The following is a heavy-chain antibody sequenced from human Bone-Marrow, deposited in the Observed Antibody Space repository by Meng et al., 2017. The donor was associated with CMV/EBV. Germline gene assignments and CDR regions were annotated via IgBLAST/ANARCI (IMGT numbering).Heavy chain of an antibody. CDR3: AKDIVVVVAATGPFDP. CDR2: IWYDGSNK. D-gene: IGHD2-15*01. Sequence: GGSLRLSCAASGFSFSCHSMNWVRQAPGKGLEWVAVIWYDGSNKYYADSVKGRFTISRDNSKNTLYLQMNSLRAEDTAVYYCAKDIVVVVAATGPFDPWGQGTLVTVSS. CDR1: GFSFSCHS. J-gene: IGHJ5*02. V-gene: IGHV3-33*06.